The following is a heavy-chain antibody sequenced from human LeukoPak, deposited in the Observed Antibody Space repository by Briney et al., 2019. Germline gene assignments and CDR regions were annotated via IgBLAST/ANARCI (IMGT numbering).Heavy chain of an antibody. J-gene: IGHJ4*02. V-gene: IGHV3-21*01. CDR1: GFTFNSYS. Sequence: GGSLRLSCAASGFTFNSYSMNWVRQAPGKGLEWVSSINSSSSYIYYADSVKGRFTITRDNAKNSLYLQINSLRAEDPAVYYCARDRGYSYGTDYWGQGTLVTVSS. CDR2: INSSSSYI. D-gene: IGHD5-18*01. CDR3: ARDRGYSYGTDY.